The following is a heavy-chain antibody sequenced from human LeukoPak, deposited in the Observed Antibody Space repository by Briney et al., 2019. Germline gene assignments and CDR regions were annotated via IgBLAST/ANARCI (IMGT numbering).Heavy chain of an antibody. CDR3: ARTYYSDSRGMDDVFDI. CDR2: INPKSGGT. J-gene: IGHJ3*02. CDR1: GYTFTDYY. V-gene: IGHV1-2*02. Sequence: VRVSCKASGYTFTDYYMHWVRQAPGQGLEWMGWINPKSGGTNYAQKFQGRVTTTRDMSISTAYMELSGLRSDDTAVYYCARTYYSDSRGMDDVFDIWGQGTMVTVSS. D-gene: IGHD3-22*01.